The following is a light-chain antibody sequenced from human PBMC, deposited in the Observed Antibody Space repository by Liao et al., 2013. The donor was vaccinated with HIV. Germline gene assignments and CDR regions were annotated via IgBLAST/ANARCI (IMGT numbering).Light chain of an antibody. V-gene: IGLV3-21*01. CDR3: QVWDSSSDHPGVV. CDR2: YDS. Sequence: SYELTQPPSVSVSPGQTARITCSGDALPKQYGYWYQQKPGQAPVLVIYYDSDRPSGIPERFSGSNSGNTATLTISRVEAGDEADYYCQVWDSSSDHPGVVFGGGTKLTVL. J-gene: IGLJ2*01. CDR1: ALPKQY.